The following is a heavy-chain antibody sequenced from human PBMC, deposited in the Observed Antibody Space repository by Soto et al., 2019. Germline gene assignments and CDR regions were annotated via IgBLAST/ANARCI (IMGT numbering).Heavy chain of an antibody. CDR3: ARDYSTIFGVAPGRHYYYYMDV. Sequence: GGSLRLSCAASGFTVSSNYMSWVRQAPGKGLEWVSVIYSGGSTYYADSVKGRFTISRDNSKNTLYLQMNSLRAEDTAVYYCARDYSTIFGVAPGRHYYYYMDVWGKGTTVTVSS. CDR1: GFTVSSNY. CDR2: IYSGGST. J-gene: IGHJ6*03. V-gene: IGHV3-66*01. D-gene: IGHD3-3*01.